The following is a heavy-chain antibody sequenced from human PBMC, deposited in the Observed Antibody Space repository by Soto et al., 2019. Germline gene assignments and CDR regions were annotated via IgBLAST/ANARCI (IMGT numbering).Heavy chain of an antibody. D-gene: IGHD2-2*01. CDR3: AREGVSAAMGFYYIDV. J-gene: IGHJ6*03. V-gene: IGHV1-18*01. CDR2: ISANNGDT. Sequence: ASVKVSCKASGYTFTTYVISWVRQAPGQGLEWMGWISANNGDTNYAQKLQARVTMTTDTSTSTAYMELRSLRSDDTAVYYCAREGVSAAMGFYYIDVWGKGTTVTVSS. CDR1: GYTFTTYV.